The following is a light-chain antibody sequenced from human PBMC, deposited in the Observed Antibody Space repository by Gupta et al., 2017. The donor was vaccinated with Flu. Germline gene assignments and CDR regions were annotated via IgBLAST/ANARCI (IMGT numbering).Light chain of an antibody. CDR1: SSDIGDYNY. Sequence: QSALTQPASVSGSPGQSITISCTGTSSDIGDYNYVSWYQQHPGKAPKLIIYEVSSRPSGASDRFSGSKSGNTASLTISGLQAEDEADYYCSSYSGIILDVVFGGGTKLTV. J-gene: IGLJ2*01. CDR2: EVS. V-gene: IGLV2-14*01. CDR3: SSYSGIILDVV.